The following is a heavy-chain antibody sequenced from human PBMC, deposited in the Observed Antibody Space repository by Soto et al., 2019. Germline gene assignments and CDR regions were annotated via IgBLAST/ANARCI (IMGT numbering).Heavy chain of an antibody. V-gene: IGHV4-31*03. CDR3: ARVIVGATTAWFDP. J-gene: IGHJ5*02. CDR1: GGSISSGGYY. CDR2: IYYSGST. D-gene: IGHD1-26*01. Sequence: PSETLSLTCTVSGGSISSGGYYWSWIRQHPGKGLEWIGYIYYSGSTYYNPSLKSRVTISVDTSKNQFSLKLSSVTAADTAVYYCARVIVGATTAWFDPWGQGTLVTVSS.